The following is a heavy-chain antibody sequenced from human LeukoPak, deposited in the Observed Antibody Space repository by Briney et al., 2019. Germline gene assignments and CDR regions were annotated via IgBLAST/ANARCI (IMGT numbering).Heavy chain of an antibody. Sequence: GGSLRLSCAASGFTFSSYGMHWVRQAPGKGLEWVAVVSYDGSNKYYADSVKGRFTISRDNSKNTLYLQMNSLRAEDTAVYYCAKARGYSSGWSPYYYYGMDFWGQGTTVTVSS. CDR3: AKARGYSSGWSPYYYYGMDF. CDR1: GFTFSSYG. V-gene: IGHV3-30*18. D-gene: IGHD6-19*01. CDR2: VSYDGSNK. J-gene: IGHJ6*02.